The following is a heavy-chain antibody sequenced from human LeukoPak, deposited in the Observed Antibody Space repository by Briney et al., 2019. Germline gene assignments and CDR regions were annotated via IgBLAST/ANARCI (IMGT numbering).Heavy chain of an antibody. V-gene: IGHV1-2*06. D-gene: IGHD6-6*01. Sequence: ASVKVSCKASGYTFTGYYMHWVRQAPGQGLELMGRINPNSGGTNYAQKFQGRVTMTRDTSISTAYMELSRLRSDDTAVYYCATLVEYSSSSNAFDIWGQGTMVTVSS. CDR1: GYTFTGYY. J-gene: IGHJ3*02. CDR3: ATLVEYSSSSNAFDI. CDR2: INPNSGGT.